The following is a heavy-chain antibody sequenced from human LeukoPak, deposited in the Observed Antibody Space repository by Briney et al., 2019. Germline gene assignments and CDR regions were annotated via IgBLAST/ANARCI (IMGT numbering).Heavy chain of an antibody. J-gene: IGHJ5*01. Sequence: GGSLRLSCAASGFTFSNYWMNWLRQAPGKGLEWVANIKQDGSEKYYEDSVKGRFTISRDNAKNSLYLQMNSLRAEDAGVYYCAKEGAYPIITYDSWGQGTLVTVSS. CDR3: AKEGAYPIITYDS. CDR2: IKQDGSEK. D-gene: IGHD1-14*01. CDR1: GFTFSNYW. V-gene: IGHV3-7*01.